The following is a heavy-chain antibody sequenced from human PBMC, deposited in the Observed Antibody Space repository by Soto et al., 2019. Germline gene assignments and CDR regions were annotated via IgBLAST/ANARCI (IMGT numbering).Heavy chain of an antibody. V-gene: IGHV4-59*08. D-gene: IGHD4-17*01. CDR2: IYYSGRT. Sequence: SATLSLTCTVSGGSISSYYWSWIRQPPGKGLEWIGYIYYSGRTNYNPSLKSRVTISVDTSKNQFSLKLTSVTAADTAVYYCARHPTVTEYYFDYWGQGTLVTVSS. J-gene: IGHJ4*02. CDR1: GGSISSYY. CDR3: ARHPTVTEYYFDY.